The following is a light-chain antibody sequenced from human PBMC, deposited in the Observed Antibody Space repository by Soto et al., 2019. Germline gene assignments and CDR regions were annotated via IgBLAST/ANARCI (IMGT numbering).Light chain of an antibody. CDR3: QQSYSTET. CDR1: QNIRAW. Sequence: DIQMTQSPSTLSASVGDRVTITCRASQNIRAWLAWYQQKPGKAPKLLIYKASNLYSGVPSRFSGSASGTEFTLTISSLQPDDFAIYYCQQSYSTETFGQGTKVEIK. J-gene: IGKJ1*01. V-gene: IGKV1-5*03. CDR2: KAS.